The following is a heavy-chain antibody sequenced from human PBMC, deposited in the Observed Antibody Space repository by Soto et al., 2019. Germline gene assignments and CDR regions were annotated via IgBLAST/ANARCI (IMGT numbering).Heavy chain of an antibody. CDR2: TYYRSKWYS. D-gene: IGHD6-13*01. CDR1: GDSVSSNSAT. CDR3: AVSPITASGTRFTP. V-gene: IGHV6-1*01. Sequence: SQTLSLTCAISGDSVSSNSATWNWIRQSPSRGLEWLGRTYYRSKWYSDYAVSVKSRITINPDTSKNQFSLQLNSVTPEDTAVYYCAVSPITASGTRFTPWGHNTLVPVSA. J-gene: IGHJ1*01.